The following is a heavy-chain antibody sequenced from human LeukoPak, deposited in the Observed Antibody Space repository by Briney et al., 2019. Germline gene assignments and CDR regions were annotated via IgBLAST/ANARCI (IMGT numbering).Heavy chain of an antibody. CDR1: GFIFSTYG. D-gene: IGHD3-10*01. CDR2: IRHDGSIK. J-gene: IGHJ4*02. CDR3: ANSVGKVRGVIPGAFDY. Sequence: GGSLRLSCAASGFIFSTYGMYWVRQAPAKGLEWVAFIRHDGSIKNYADSVKGRSTISRDNSKNTLYLQMNSLRAEDTAVYYCANSVGKVRGVIPGAFDYWGQGTLVTVSS. V-gene: IGHV3-30*02.